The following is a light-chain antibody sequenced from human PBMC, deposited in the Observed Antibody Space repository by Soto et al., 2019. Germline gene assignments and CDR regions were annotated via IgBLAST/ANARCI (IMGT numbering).Light chain of an antibody. V-gene: IGKV3-20*01. J-gene: IGKJ3*01. CDR1: QTVSSNY. CDR2: GAS. CDR3: QQYITSPFS. Sequence: EIVLTQSPGTLSLSPGERATLSCRASQTVSSNYLAWYQKRPGQAPRLLIYGASSRATGVPDRFSGSGSGKDFTLTISRLEPEDFAVYYCQQYITSPFSFGPGTKVDVK.